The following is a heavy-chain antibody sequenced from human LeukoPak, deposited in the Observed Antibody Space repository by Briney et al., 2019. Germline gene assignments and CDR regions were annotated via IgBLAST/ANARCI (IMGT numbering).Heavy chain of an antibody. CDR3: ARGSRGYSSSWHFDY. CDR1: GYTFTSYY. Sequence: EASVTVSCKASGYTFTSYYMHWVRQAPGQGLEWMGIINPSGGSTSYAQKFQGRVTMTRDTSTSTVYMELSSLRSEDTAVYYCARGSRGYSSSWHFDYWGQGTLVTVSS. CDR2: INPSGGST. D-gene: IGHD6-13*01. J-gene: IGHJ4*02. V-gene: IGHV1-46*01.